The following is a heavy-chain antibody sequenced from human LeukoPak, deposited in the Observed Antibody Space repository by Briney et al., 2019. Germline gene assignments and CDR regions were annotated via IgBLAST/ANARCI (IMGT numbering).Heavy chain of an antibody. CDR1: GGSISSYY. V-gene: IGHV4-59*01. CDR2: IYYSGST. Sequence: SETLSLTCTVSGGSISSYYWSWIRQPPGKGLEWIAYIYYSGSTNYNPSLRSRVTISVDTSKNQFSLKLSSVTAADTAVYYCARGSRWQWLNYWGQGTLVTVSS. D-gene: IGHD6-19*01. J-gene: IGHJ4*02. CDR3: ARGSRWQWLNY.